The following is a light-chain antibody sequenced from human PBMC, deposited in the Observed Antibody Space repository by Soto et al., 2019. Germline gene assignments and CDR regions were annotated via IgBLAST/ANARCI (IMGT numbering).Light chain of an antibody. CDR2: EVS. J-gene: IGKJ5*01. CDR1: QNLLHSNGYNY. CDR3: MQSTQLPPT. V-gene: IGKV2D-29*02. Sequence: DIVVTQSPLSLPVAPGEPASISCRSSQNLLHSNGYNYLDWYLQKPGQSPQLLIYEVSTRVSGVPDRFSGSGSGTDFTLEISRVETDDVGIYYCMQSTQLPPTFGQGTRLEIK.